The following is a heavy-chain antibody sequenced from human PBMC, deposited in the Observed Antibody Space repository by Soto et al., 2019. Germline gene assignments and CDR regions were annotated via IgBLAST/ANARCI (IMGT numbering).Heavy chain of an antibody. Sequence: SSVKVSCKASGGTFSSYAISWVRQAPGQGLEWMGGIIPIFGTANYAQKFQGRVTITADESTSTAYMELSSLRSEDTAVYYCASSRSPGVAARLGSYYYYGMDVWGQGTTVTVS. V-gene: IGHV1-69*13. CDR3: ASSRSPGVAARLGSYYYYGMDV. CDR2: IIPIFGTA. CDR1: GGTFSSYA. D-gene: IGHD6-6*01. J-gene: IGHJ6*02.